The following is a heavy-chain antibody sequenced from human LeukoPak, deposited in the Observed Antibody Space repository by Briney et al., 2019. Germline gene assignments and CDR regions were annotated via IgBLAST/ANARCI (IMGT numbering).Heavy chain of an antibody. CDR3: ARGLTGTEGGY. V-gene: IGHV1-2*02. Sequence: GASVKVSCKASGYTFTAYYMHWVRQAPGQGLEWMGWINPNSGGTDYAQKFQGGVAMTRDTSISTGNMELSRLTSDDTAVYYCARGLTGTEGGYWGQGTLVTVSS. CDR2: INPNSGGT. J-gene: IGHJ4*02. CDR1: GYTFTAYY. D-gene: IGHD4-17*01.